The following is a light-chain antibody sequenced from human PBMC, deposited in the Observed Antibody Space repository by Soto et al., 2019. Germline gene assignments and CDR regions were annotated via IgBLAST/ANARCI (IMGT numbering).Light chain of an antibody. CDR1: RGVGNN. V-gene: IGKV3-11*01. CDR3: NQHTAWRYA. CDR2: EAS. J-gene: IGKJ2*01. Sequence: EIVLTQSPATLSLSPGERATLSCRASRGVGNNLAWYQQKPGQAPRLLIYEASNRATGISARFSGGGSGTDFTLTISSLEHEDCAVYNCNQHTAWRYAFGRGTKMEIK.